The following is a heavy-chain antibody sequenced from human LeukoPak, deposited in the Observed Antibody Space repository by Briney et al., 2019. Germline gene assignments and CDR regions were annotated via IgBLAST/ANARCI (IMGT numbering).Heavy chain of an antibody. D-gene: IGHD6-19*01. CDR2: IQYDGSKK. CDR3: ARGKEPVAGSLSHFDY. CDR1: GFTFSSNG. V-gene: IGHV3-30*02. Sequence: GGSLRLSCVASGFTFSSNGMHWVRQAPGKGLEWVTFIQYDGSKKYYADSVKGRFTISRDNSKNTLYLEMNSLRAEDTAVYYCARGKEPVAGSLSHFDYWGQGTLVTVSS. J-gene: IGHJ4*02.